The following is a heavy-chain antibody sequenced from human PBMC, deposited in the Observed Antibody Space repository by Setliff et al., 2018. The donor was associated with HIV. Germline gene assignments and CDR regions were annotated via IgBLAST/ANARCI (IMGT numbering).Heavy chain of an antibody. CDR1: GGSFNANY. J-gene: IGHJ3*02. V-gene: IGHV4-34*01. CDR2: IHHTGST. D-gene: IGHD6-13*01. Sequence: PSETLSLTCAVYGGSFNANYWTWIRQPPGEGLEWIGEIHHTGSTNYNPSLKSRVTILVDTSKNQFSLKLNSVTAADTAVYYCARATFSSSWYPFDGFDIWGQGTMVTVSS. CDR3: ARATFSSSWYPFDGFDI.